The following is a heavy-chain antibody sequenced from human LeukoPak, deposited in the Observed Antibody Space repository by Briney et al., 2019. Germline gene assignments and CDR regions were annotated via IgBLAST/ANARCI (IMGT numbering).Heavy chain of an antibody. D-gene: IGHD1-1*01. CDR1: GGSISSYY. J-gene: IGHJ6*03. CDR3: ARGRVSSSTWYSTYYYYFYMDV. Sequence: SETLSLTCTVSGGSISSYYWNWIRQPPGKGLEWIGYIYYSGTTNFNPSLNGRVSISRDTTNNLFSLRLRSVTAADTAVYFCARGRVSSSTWYSTYYYYFYMDVWGKGTTVTVSS. V-gene: IGHV4-59*01. CDR2: IYYSGTT.